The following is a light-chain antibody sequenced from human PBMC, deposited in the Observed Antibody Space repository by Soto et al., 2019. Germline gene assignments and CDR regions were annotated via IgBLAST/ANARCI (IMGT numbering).Light chain of an antibody. J-gene: IGKJ4*01. CDR2: DAS. V-gene: IGKV3-11*01. CDR3: QQRSTWPLA. Sequence: EIVLTQSPATLSLSPGERATLSCRASQSISSYLAWYQQKPGQPPRLLIYDASNRATGIPARFSGSGSGTDFTLTISSLEPEDFAVYYCQQRSTWPLAVGGGTKVEIK. CDR1: QSISSY.